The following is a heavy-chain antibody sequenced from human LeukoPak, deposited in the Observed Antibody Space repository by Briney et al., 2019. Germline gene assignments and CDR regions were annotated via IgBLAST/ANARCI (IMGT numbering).Heavy chain of an antibody. CDR1: GFPFRDYN. J-gene: IGHJ5*02. Sequence: GGSLRLSCIVSGFPFRDYNMHWVRQAPGKGLEWVAFILPDGSWQSYADSVKGRFAASRDNSKDTLYLQLNSLRPDDTAFYYCATDSWGPRFDLRGQGTLVTVSS. D-gene: IGHD2-15*01. CDR2: ILPDGSWQ. CDR3: ATDSWGPRFDL. V-gene: IGHV3-30*02.